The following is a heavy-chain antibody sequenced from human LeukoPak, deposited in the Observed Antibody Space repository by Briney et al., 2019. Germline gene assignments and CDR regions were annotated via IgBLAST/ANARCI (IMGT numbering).Heavy chain of an antibody. CDR1: GFTFSRHG. V-gene: IGHV3-48*01. CDR3: ARSQGDYTGPFDS. CDR2: ITSSSSTI. D-gene: IGHD4-17*01. J-gene: IGHJ4*02. Sequence: PGRSLRLSCAPSGFTFSRHGMHWVRQAPGKGLEWVSYITSSSSTIYYADSVRGRFTISRDNAKNSLYLQMNSLRAEDTAVYYCARSQGDYTGPFDSWGQGTLVTVSS.